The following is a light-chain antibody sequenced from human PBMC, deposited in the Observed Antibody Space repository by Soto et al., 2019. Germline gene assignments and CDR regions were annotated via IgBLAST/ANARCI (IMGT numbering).Light chain of an antibody. CDR3: QQQSNNPPFT. Sequence: EIVLTQSPATLSLSPGERATLSCRASQSVSRYLAWYQQKPGQTPRLLIYGASHRTTGITARFSGSGSGTDITLTITSLELEDFALYYCQQQSNNPPFTFGGGTKVEI. J-gene: IGKJ4*01. CDR1: QSVSRY. V-gene: IGKV3-11*01. CDR2: GAS.